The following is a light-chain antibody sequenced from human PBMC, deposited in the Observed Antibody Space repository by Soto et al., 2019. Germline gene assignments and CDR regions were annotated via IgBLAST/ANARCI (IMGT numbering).Light chain of an antibody. CDR2: ATS. CDR1: QSMSTY. V-gene: IGKV1-39*01. J-gene: IGKJ2*01. Sequence: DIQMTQSPSSLSASVGDRVTITCRTSQSMSTYLNWYQQKPGKAPKLLIYATSRLQSGVPSRFSGSGSGTEFTLTISSLQPEDFATYYCQQSYSTMYTFGQGTKLEIK. CDR3: QQSYSTMYT.